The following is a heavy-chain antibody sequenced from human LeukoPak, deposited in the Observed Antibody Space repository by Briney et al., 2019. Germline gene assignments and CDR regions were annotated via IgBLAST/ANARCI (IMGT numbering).Heavy chain of an antibody. CDR3: AKWAIWFGELLPGNFDY. V-gene: IGHV3-23*01. J-gene: IGHJ4*02. CDR1: GFTFSSYG. Sequence: PGGSLRLSCAASGFTFSSYGMSWVRQAPGKGLEWVSAISGSGGSTYYADSVKGRFTISRDNSKNTLYLQMNSLRAEDRAVYYCAKWAIWFGELLPGNFDYWGQGTLVTVSS. D-gene: IGHD3-10*01. CDR2: ISGSGGST.